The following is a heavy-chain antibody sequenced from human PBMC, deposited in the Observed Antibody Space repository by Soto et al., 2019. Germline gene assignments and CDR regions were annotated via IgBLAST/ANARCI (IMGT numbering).Heavy chain of an antibody. Sequence: QVQLVQSGAEVKRPGSSVKVSCRAPGGTFSSYAINWVRQAPGQGLEWMGGIIPMFGTPKYGQKFQGRLTIGADESTTTAYMELSRLTSEDTAVYYCASICSADNCYPIWGQGTLVTVSS. D-gene: IGHD2-15*01. J-gene: IGHJ4*02. V-gene: IGHV1-69*12. CDR3: ASICSADNCYPI. CDR2: IIPMFGTP. CDR1: GGTFSSYA.